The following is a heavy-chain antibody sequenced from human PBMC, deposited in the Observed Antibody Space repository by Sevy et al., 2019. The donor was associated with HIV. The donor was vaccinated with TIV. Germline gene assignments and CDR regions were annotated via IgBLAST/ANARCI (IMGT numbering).Heavy chain of an antibody. CDR2: FDPEDGET. D-gene: IGHD3-3*01. J-gene: IGHJ4*02. V-gene: IGHV1-24*01. CDR1: GYTLTELS. Sequence: ASVKVSCKVSGYTLTELSMHWVRQAPGKGLEWMGGFDPEDGETIYAQKFQGRVTMTEETSTDTAYMELSSRRSEDTAVYYCATRRTIRFLEWLEPYYFDYWGQGTLVTVSS. CDR3: ATRRTIRFLEWLEPYYFDY.